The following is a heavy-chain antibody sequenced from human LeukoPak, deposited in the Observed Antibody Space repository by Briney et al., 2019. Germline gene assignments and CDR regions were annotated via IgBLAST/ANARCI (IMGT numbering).Heavy chain of an antibody. D-gene: IGHD4-23*01. CDR1: GGSISSHY. V-gene: IGHV4-59*11. CDR2: IYYSGST. J-gene: IGHJ4*02. CDR3: ARVLYGGNSEYFDY. Sequence: PSETLSLTCTVSGGSISSHYWSWIRQPPGKGLEWIGYIYYSGSTNYNPSLKSRVTISVDTSKNQSSLKLSSVTAADTAVYYCARVLYGGNSEYFDYWGQGTLVTVSS.